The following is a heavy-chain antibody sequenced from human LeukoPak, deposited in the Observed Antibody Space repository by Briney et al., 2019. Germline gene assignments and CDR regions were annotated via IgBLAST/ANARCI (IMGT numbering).Heavy chain of an antibody. CDR2: TYYRSKWSN. CDR1: GDNVSSNSAA. Sequence: SQTLSLTCAISGDNVSSNSAAWNWIRQSPSRGLEWLGRTYYRSKWSNDYALSVKSRITINPDTSKNQFSLQLNSVTPEDTAVYYCARAFNTRYSSSWYLYYFDYWGQGTLVTVSS. V-gene: IGHV6-1*01. CDR3: ARAFNTRYSSSWYLYYFDY. D-gene: IGHD6-13*01. J-gene: IGHJ4*02.